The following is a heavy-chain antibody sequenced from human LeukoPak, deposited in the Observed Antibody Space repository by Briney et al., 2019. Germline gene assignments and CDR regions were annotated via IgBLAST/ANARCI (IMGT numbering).Heavy chain of an antibody. D-gene: IGHD1-1*01. CDR3: AKSGTPYGNYFDY. J-gene: IGHJ4*02. CDR2: ISYDGSNK. V-gene: IGHV3-30*18. CDR1: GFTFSSYG. Sequence: GGSLRLSCAASGFTFSSYGMHWVRQAPGKGLEWVAVISYDGSNKYYADSVKGRFTISRDNSKNTLYLQMNSLRAEDTAVYYCAKSGTPYGNYFDYWGQGTLVTVSS.